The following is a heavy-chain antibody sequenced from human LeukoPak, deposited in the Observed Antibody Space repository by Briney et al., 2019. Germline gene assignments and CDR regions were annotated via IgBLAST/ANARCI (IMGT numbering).Heavy chain of an antibody. V-gene: IGHV4-39*01. CDR1: GGSVSSSSYY. J-gene: IGHJ5*02. Sequence: SETLSLTCTVSGGSVSSSSYYWGWLRQPLGTGLEWIGSVYFTGTTYYNPSLKSRVTISVDTSKNQFSLKLNSVTAADTAVYYCARHEVGYCSSPSCYGGNWLDPWGQGTLVTVSS. CDR2: VYFTGTT. CDR3: ARHEVGYCSSPSCYGGNWLDP. D-gene: IGHD2-2*01.